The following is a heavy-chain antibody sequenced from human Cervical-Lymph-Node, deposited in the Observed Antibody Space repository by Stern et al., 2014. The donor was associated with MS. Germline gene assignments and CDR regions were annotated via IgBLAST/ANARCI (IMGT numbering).Heavy chain of an antibody. D-gene: IGHD4-11*01. J-gene: IGHJ2*01. CDR2: VYYSGIT. CDR3: ARGVTAVTNYVPNWCFDL. CDR1: GGSITNRDY. Sequence: QVQLVESGPGLVKPSETLSLTCTVSGGSITNRDYWGWIRQSPGKGLEWIGSVYYSGITYYRPSLKSRATISLETSRKHFFLRLTFVTATDTAVYFCARGVTAVTNYVPNWCFDLWGRGTLVTVSS. V-gene: IGHV4-39*02.